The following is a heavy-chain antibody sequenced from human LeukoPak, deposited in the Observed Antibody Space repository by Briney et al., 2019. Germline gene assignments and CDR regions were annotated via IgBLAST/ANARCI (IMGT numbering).Heavy chain of an antibody. J-gene: IGHJ4*02. V-gene: IGHV1-2*06. Sequence: ASVTVSCKASGYTFTCYYMHWVRQAPGQGPEWRGRINPNSGGTNYAQKFQGRVTMTRDTSISTAYMELSRLRSDDTAVYYCARDRRVLIDYWGQGTLVTVSS. CDR2: INPNSGGT. CDR1: GYTFTCYY. CDR3: ARDRRVLIDY. D-gene: IGHD3-9*01.